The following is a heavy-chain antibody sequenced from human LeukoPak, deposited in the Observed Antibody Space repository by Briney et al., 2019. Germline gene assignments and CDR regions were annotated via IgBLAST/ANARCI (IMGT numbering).Heavy chain of an antibody. CDR3: ARGPTYYYDSSGYYDY. V-gene: IGHV4-31*03. CDR2: IYYSGST. CDR1: GGSISSGGYF. Sequence: SETLSLTCTVSGGSISSGGYFWSWIRQHPGKGLEWIGYIYYSGSTYYNPSLKSRVTISVDTSKNQFSLKLSSVTAADTAVYYCARGPTYYYDSSGYYDYWGQGTLVTVSS. J-gene: IGHJ4*02. D-gene: IGHD3-22*01.